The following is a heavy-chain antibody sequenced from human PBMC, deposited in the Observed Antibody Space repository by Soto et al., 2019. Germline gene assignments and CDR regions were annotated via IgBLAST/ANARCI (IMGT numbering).Heavy chain of an antibody. D-gene: IGHD3-10*01. CDR3: ARRRGRGYYGSGSYLNGMDV. Sequence: GESLKISCMGSGYSFTSYWIGWVRQMPGKGLEWMGIIYPGDSDTRYSPSFQGQVTISADKSISTAYLQWSSLKASDTAMYYCARRRGRGYYGSGSYLNGMDVWGQGTTVTVSS. J-gene: IGHJ6*02. V-gene: IGHV5-51*01. CDR1: GYSFTSYW. CDR2: IYPGDSDT.